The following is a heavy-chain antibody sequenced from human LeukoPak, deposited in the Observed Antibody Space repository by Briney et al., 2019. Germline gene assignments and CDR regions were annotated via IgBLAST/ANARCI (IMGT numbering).Heavy chain of an antibody. CDR2: ISSSSSDT. CDR3: ATPAGYSYDWFDY. CDR1: GFTFSDSY. D-gene: IGHD5-18*01. J-gene: IGHJ4*02. Sequence: GSLRLSCAASGFTFSDSYMSWIRQTPGKGLEWLSYISSSSSDTNYADSVKGRFTISRDNAKNSLYLQMNSLRAEDTAVYYCATPAGYSYDWFDYWGQGTLVTVSS. V-gene: IGHV3-11*03.